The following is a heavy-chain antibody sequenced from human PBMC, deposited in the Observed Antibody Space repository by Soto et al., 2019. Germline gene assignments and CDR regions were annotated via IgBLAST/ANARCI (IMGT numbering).Heavy chain of an antibody. CDR3: AKDLYSSSWGYFQH. D-gene: IGHD6-13*01. Sequence: PGGSLRLSCAASGFTISSYAMSWVRQAPGKGLEWVSAISGSGSSTYYADSVKGRFTISRDNSKNTLYLQMNSLRAEDTAVYYCAKDLYSSSWGYFQHWGQGTLVTVSS. V-gene: IGHV3-23*01. CDR2: ISGSGSST. CDR1: GFTISSYA. J-gene: IGHJ1*01.